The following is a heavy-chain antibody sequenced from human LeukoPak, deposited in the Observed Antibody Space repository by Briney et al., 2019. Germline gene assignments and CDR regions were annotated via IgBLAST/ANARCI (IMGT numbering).Heavy chain of an antibody. CDR1: GGSIRSYY. D-gene: IGHD6-19*01. CDR3: AAHRYSSGWYLGY. CDR2: IHHSGST. Sequence: SETLSLTCSVSGGSIRSYYWSWIRQPPGKGLEYIGYIHHSGSTNNNPSLESRVTIPIDTAKNQFSLKLNSVTAADTALYYCAAHRYSSGWYLGYWGQGTLVTVSS. V-gene: IGHV4-59*01. J-gene: IGHJ4*02.